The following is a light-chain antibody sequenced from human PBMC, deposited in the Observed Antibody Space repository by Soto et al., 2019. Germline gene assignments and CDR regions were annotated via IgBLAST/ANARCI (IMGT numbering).Light chain of an antibody. CDR3: ATWDDDVSGPV. V-gene: IGLV2-14*01. CDR1: SSDVGTYKY. CDR2: EVS. J-gene: IGLJ3*02. Sequence: QSALTQPASVSGSPGQSITISCTGTSSDVGTYKYVSWYQQLPGKAPKLMIYEVSNRPSGVSNRFSGSKSGNTASLTISELQAEDEADYYCATWDDDVSGPVFGGGTKLTVL.